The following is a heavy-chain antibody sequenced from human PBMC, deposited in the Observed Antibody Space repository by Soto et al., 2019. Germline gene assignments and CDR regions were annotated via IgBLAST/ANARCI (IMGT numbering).Heavy chain of an antibody. D-gene: IGHD2-2*01. J-gene: IGHJ6*02. CDR1: GYTFTGYY. V-gene: IGHV1-2*04. Sequence: GASVKVSCKASGYTFTGYYMHWVRQAPGQGLEWMGWINPNSGGTNYAQKFQGWVTMTRDTSISTAYMELSRLRSDDTAVYYCARVSAVGYCSSTSCLDMDVWGQGTTVTVSS. CDR2: INPNSGGT. CDR3: ARVSAVGYCSSTSCLDMDV.